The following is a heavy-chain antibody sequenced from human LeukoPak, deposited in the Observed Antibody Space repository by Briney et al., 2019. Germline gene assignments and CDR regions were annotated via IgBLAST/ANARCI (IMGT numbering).Heavy chain of an antibody. Sequence: ASVKVSCKASGYTFTSYYMHWVRQAPGEGLEWMGIINPTGGSTSYAQKFQGRVTMTRDMSTSTVYMELSSLRSEDTAVYYCARNWNDHSIDYWGQGTLVTVSS. D-gene: IGHD1-1*01. CDR1: GYTFTSYY. CDR3: ARNWNDHSIDY. V-gene: IGHV1-46*01. CDR2: INPTGGST. J-gene: IGHJ4*02.